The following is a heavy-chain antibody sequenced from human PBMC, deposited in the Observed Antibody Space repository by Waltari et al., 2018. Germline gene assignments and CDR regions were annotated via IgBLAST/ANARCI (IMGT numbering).Heavy chain of an antibody. CDR3: AGDRYGVAEYES. Sequence: QVQLQASGPGLVKPTETLSLTCIASDGSVNRVSYYWSWIRQPPGNGLEWIGYIYYSGSTKYNPSLESRVTISVDTSRNQFSLKLTSVTAADTAVYYCAGDRYGVAEYESWGQGTLVTVSS. D-gene: IGHD6-19*01. CDR1: DGSVNRVSYY. CDR2: IYYSGST. V-gene: IGHV4-61*01. J-gene: IGHJ4*02.